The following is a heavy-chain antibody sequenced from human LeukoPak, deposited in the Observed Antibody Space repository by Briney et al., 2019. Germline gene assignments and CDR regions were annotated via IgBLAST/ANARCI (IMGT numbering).Heavy chain of an antibody. CDR2: ISGSGGST. D-gene: IGHD6-13*01. Sequence: GGSLRLSCAASGFTFSSYAMSWVRQAPGKGLEWVSAISGSGGSTYYADSVKGRFTIPRDNSKNTLYLQMNSLRAEDTAVYYCAKAVSSSWYYFDYWGQGTLVTVPS. CDR1: GFTFSSYA. J-gene: IGHJ4*02. V-gene: IGHV3-23*01. CDR3: AKAVSSSWYYFDY.